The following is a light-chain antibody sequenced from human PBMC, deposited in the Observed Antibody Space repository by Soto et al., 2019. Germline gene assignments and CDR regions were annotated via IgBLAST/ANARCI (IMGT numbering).Light chain of an antibody. V-gene: IGKV3-20*01. Sequence: EIVLTQSPGTLSLSPGERATLSCRASQSVSSSYLAWYQQKPGQAPRLLIYGASSSATGIPDRFSGSGSGTEFTLTISRLEPEDVAVYYCQQYGSSPPGLTFGGGTKVEIK. CDR2: GAS. J-gene: IGKJ4*01. CDR3: QQYGSSPPGLT. CDR1: QSVSSSY.